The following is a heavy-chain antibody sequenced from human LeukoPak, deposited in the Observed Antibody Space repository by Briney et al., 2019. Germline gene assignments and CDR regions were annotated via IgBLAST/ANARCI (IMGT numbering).Heavy chain of an antibody. CDR2: IIPILGIA. J-gene: IGHJ4*02. D-gene: IGHD3-16*02. Sequence: ASVKVSFKACGGTFSSYTISWVRQAPGQGLEWMGRIIPILGIANYAQKFQGRVTITADTSTSTAYMELSSLRSEDTAVYYCARSLRAYYDYVWGSYRFDYWGQGTLVTVSS. CDR1: GGTFSSYT. V-gene: IGHV1-69*02. CDR3: ARSLRAYYDYVWGSYRFDY.